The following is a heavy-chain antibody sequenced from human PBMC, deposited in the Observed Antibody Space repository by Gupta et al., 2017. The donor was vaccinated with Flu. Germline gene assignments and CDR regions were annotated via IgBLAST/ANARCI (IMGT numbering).Heavy chain of an antibody. V-gene: IGHV4-61*05. CDR2: IYEGGNT. Sequence: SNFYWAWIRQSPGKGLEWIGYIYEGGNTNYKPSLRSRVSMSLDMSKNQFSLKLRSVTAADTAVYYCARLYYTSTYFDYWGQGTLVTVSS. D-gene: IGHD2-8*01. J-gene: IGHJ4*02. CDR1: SNFY. CDR3: ARLYYTSTYFDY.